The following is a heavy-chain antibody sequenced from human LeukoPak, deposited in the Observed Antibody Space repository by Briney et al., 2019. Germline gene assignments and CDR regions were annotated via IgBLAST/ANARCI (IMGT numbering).Heavy chain of an antibody. Sequence: PGRSLRLSCAASGFTFSYYWMHWVRQAPGKGLVWVSRINSEGTSTSFADSVKGRFTVSRDNAKNTLYLQMNSLRPEDTAVYYCVRSYRDLTGYYNHFDYWGQGNLVTVSS. J-gene: IGHJ4*02. CDR3: VRSYRDLTGYYNHFDY. V-gene: IGHV3-74*01. CDR1: GFTFSYYW. D-gene: IGHD3-9*01. CDR2: INSEGTST.